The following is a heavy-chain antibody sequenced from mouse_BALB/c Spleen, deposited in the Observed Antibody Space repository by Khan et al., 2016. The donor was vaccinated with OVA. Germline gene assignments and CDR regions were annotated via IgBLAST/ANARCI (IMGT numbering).Heavy chain of an antibody. CDR1: GYSITSNYA. CDR3: ARGNYYGYYFDY. D-gene: IGHD1-1*01. J-gene: IGHJ2*01. CDR2: ISYSDST. V-gene: IGHV3-2*02. Sequence: QLEESGPGLVKPSQSLSLTCTVTGYSITSNYAWNWIRQFPGNKLEWMGYISYSDSTSSNPSLKSRISITRDTSQNQFFLQLNSVTTEDTATYYCARGNYYGYYFDYWGQGTTLTGSS.